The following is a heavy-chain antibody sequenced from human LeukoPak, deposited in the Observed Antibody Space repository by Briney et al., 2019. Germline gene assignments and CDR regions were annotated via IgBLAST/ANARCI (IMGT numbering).Heavy chain of an antibody. Sequence: GGSLRLSCAASGFTFSSYAMSWVRQAPGKGLEWVSAISGSSGSTYYADSVKGRFTISRDNSKNTLYLQMNSLRAEDTAVYYCARVPAAIYYYYGMDVWGQGTTVTVSS. J-gene: IGHJ6*02. CDR2: ISGSSGST. D-gene: IGHD2-2*01. CDR3: ARVPAAIYYYYGMDV. V-gene: IGHV3-23*01. CDR1: GFTFSSYA.